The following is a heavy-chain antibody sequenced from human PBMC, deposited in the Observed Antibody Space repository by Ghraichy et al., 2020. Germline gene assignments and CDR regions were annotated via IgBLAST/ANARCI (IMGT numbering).Heavy chain of an antibody. Sequence: GGSLRLSCSASGLTFRHYAMSWVRQAPGKGLEWVSGITSTGANTYYADSVKGRFTISRDNSQNTLYLHMNSLRGEDTATYYCAKHDLGLVIWYYYYMDVWGRGTTVTVSS. V-gene: IGHV3-23*01. CDR2: ITSTGANT. J-gene: IGHJ6*03. D-gene: IGHD3/OR15-3a*01. CDR1: GLTFRHYA. CDR3: AKHDLGLVIWYYYYMDV.